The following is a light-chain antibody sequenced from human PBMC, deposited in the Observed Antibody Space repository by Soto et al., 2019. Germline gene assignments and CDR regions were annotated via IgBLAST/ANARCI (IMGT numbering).Light chain of an antibody. CDR1: QSIISRY. Sequence: ESVLTQSPGTLSLSPGERATLSCRASQSIISRYLAWYQPKPGQAPGLRIYGASSRAAGIPDRFSGSGSGTDFPLTISRLEAEDFAVYYCQHYGTSLWPFGQGTKVEIK. CDR2: GAS. J-gene: IGKJ1*01. CDR3: QHYGTSLWP. V-gene: IGKV3-20*01.